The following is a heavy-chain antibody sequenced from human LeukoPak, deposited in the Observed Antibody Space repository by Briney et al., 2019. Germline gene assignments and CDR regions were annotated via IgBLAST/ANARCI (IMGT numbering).Heavy chain of an antibody. CDR1: GFTFSDYY. D-gene: IGHD6-13*01. V-gene: IGHV3-11*04. J-gene: IGHJ6*03. Sequence: PGGSLRLSCAASGFTFSDYYMSWIRQAPGKGLEWVSYISSSGSTIYYADSVKGRFTISRDNAKNSLYLQMNSLRTEDTAVYYCAREGIAGYYYYYMDVWGKGTTVTVSS. CDR2: ISSSGSTI. CDR3: AREGIAGYYYYYMDV.